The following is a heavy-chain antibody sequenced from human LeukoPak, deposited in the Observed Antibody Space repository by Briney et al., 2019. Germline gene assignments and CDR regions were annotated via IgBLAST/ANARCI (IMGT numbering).Heavy chain of an antibody. CDR2: ISGSGVST. J-gene: IGHJ4*02. D-gene: IGHD3-10*01. CDR3: AKACSASGSYLLYYFDY. V-gene: IGHV3-23*01. CDR1: GFTLSSYG. Sequence: GGSLRLSCAASGFTLSSYGMHWVRQAPGKGLEWVSVISGSGVSTYYADSVKGRFTISRDNSKNTLYLQMNSLRAEDTAVYYCAKACSASGSYLLYYFDYWGQGTLVTVSS.